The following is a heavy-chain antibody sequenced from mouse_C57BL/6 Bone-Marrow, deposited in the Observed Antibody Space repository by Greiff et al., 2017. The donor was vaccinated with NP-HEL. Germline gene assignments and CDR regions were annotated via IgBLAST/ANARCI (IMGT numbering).Heavy chain of an antibody. CDR2: IRNKANGYTT. J-gene: IGHJ2*01. CDR1: GFTFTDYY. CDR3: ARYIGPSYFDY. V-gene: IGHV7-3*01. Sequence: DVQLVESGGGLVQPGGSLSLSCAASGFTFTDYYMSWVRQPPGKALEWLGFIRNKANGYTTEYSASVKGRFTISRDNSQSILYLQMNALRAEDSATYYCARYIGPSYFDYWGQGTTLTVSS.